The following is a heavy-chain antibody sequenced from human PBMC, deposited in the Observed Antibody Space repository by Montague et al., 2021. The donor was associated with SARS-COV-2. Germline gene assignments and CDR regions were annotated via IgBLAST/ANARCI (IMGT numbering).Heavy chain of an antibody. J-gene: IGHJ4*02. CDR1: GGSISSYY. CDR2: TYYSGST. CDR3: ARGFDS. Sequence: SETLSLTCTVSGGSISSYYWSWIRQPPGKGLEWIGYTYYSGSTNYNPSLKSRVTISVDTSKNQFSLKLSSVPAVDTAVYYCARGFDSWGQGTLVTVSS. V-gene: IGHV4-59*01.